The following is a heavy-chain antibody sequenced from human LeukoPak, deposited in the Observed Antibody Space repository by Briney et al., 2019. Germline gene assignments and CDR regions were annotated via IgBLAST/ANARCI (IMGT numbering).Heavy chain of an antibody. V-gene: IGHV1-3*01. J-gene: IGHJ4*02. Sequence: ASVKVSCKTSGYTFTNYGIHWVRQAPGQRLEWMGCINAGNGNTKYSQKFQGRVTITRDTSASTAYMELSSLRSEDTAVYYCARALPSYYSDNWYPLDSWGQGTLVTVSS. CDR2: INAGNGNT. CDR3: ARALPSYYSDNWYPLDS. D-gene: IGHD3-10*01. CDR1: GYTFTNYG.